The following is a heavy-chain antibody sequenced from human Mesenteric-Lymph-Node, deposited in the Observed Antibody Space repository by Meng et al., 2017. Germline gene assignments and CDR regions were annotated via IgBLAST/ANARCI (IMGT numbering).Heavy chain of an antibody. CDR1: GFTFSDHY. D-gene: IGHD7-27*01. J-gene: IGHJ4*02. CDR3: ARGHWGLDY. CDR2: ISTGGTTI. Sequence: QVQLVGSGGGLVKPGRSLTLSCAASGFTFSDHYMTWIRQAPGKGLEWVAYISTGGTTISYADSLKGRFTISRDDSKSSLYLQMNNLRDDDTALYFCARGHWGLDYWGQGTLVTVSS. V-gene: IGHV3-11*01.